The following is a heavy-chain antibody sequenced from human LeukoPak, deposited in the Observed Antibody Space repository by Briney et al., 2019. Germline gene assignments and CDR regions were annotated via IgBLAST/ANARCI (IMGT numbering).Heavy chain of an antibody. J-gene: IGHJ4*02. V-gene: IGHV4-39*01. CDR3: ARASYSGRCFDY. CDR2: IYYSGST. D-gene: IGHD1-26*01. CDR1: GGSICSGDYY. Sequence: SETLSLTCTVSGGSICSGDYYWSWIRQPPGKGLEWIGNIYYSGSTYYNPSLKSRVTISVDTSKNQFSLKLSSVTAADTAVYYCARASYSGRCFDYWGQGTLVTVSS.